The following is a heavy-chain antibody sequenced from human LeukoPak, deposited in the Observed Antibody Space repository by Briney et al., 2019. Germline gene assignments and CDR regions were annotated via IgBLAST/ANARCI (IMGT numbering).Heavy chain of an antibody. J-gene: IGHJ6*02. V-gene: IGHV3-30*02. D-gene: IGHD2-15*01. CDR1: GFTFSSYG. Sequence: GGSLRLSYAASGFTFSSYGMHWVRQAPGKGLEWVAFIRYDGSNKYYADSVKGRFTISRDNSKNTLYLQMNSLRAEDTAVYYCAVSYCSGGSCYWDSNYYYGMDVWGQGTTVTVSS. CDR3: AVSYCSGGSCYWDSNYYYGMDV. CDR2: IRYDGSNK.